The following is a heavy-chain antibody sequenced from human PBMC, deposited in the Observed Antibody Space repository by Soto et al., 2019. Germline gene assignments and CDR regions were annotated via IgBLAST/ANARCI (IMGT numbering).Heavy chain of an antibody. Sequence: QITLKESGPTLVRPTQTLTLTCTFSGFSFSNSGVGVAWIRQPPGKALEWLALVFWNDDKRYSPSLSDRLTITKDTSENQVVLRMTNMDPVDTATYYCARITNCGRDCSCDSWGQGTLVSVSS. CDR1: GFSFSNSGVG. CDR2: VFWNDDK. D-gene: IGHD2-21*02. V-gene: IGHV2-5*01. CDR3: ARITNCGRDCSCDS. J-gene: IGHJ4*02.